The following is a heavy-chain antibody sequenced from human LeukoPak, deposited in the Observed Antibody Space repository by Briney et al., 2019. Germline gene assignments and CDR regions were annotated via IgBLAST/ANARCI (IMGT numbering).Heavy chain of an antibody. J-gene: IGHJ4*02. CDR2: ISSSSSYI. D-gene: IGHD3-3*01. CDR1: GFTFSSYS. CDR3: AKGRHYDFWSGYWYYFDY. Sequence: PGGSLRLSCAASGFTFSSYSMNWVRQAPGKGLEWVSSISSSSSYIYYADSVKGRFTISRDNSKNTLYLQMNSLRAEDMALYYCAKGRHYDFWSGYWYYFDYWGQGTLVTVSS. V-gene: IGHV3-21*04.